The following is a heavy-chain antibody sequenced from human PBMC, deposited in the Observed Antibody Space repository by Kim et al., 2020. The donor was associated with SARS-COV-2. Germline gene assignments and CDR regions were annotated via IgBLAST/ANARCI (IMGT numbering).Heavy chain of an antibody. D-gene: IGHD1-1*01. J-gene: IGHJ6*02. CDR1: GFTFSSYS. Sequence: GGSLRLSCAASGFTFSSYSMNWVRQAPGKGLEWVSSISSSSSYIYYADSVKGRFTISRDNAKNSLYLQMNSLRAEDTAVYYCARLKNRDWNDFERYYGMDVWGQGTTVTVSS. V-gene: IGHV3-21*01. CDR2: ISSSSSYI. CDR3: ARLKNRDWNDFERYYGMDV.